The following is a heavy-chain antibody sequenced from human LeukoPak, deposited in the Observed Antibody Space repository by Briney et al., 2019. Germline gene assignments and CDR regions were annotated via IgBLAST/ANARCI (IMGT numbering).Heavy chain of an antibody. D-gene: IGHD4-23*01. CDR1: GFSFSSSW. Sequence: GGSLRLSCAASGFSFSSSWMHWVRQAPGKGLVWVSRINDDVTSTSYADSVKGRFTISRDNANNSLYLQMNSLRAEDTAFYHCARDNGGKGDYWGQGTLVTVSS. CDR2: INDDVTST. V-gene: IGHV3-74*01. J-gene: IGHJ4*02. CDR3: ARDNGGKGDY.